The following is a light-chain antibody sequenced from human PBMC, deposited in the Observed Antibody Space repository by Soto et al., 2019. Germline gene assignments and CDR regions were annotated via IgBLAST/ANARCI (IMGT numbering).Light chain of an antibody. Sequence: EIVLTQSPGTLSLSPGERATLSCRASQSVSSSYLAWYQQKPGQAPRLLIYGASSRATGLPDRFSGSGSGTDFTLTISRQEHEDFAVYYCQQYGSPPLTFGGGTKVEIK. CDR3: QQYGSPPLT. CDR2: GAS. V-gene: IGKV3-20*01. CDR1: QSVSSSY. J-gene: IGKJ4*01.